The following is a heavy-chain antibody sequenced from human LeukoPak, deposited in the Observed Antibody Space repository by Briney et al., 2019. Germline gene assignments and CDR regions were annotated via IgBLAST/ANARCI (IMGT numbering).Heavy chain of an antibody. D-gene: IGHD2-21*02. CDR3: ARWRVVVTAISSYYFDY. J-gene: IGHJ4*02. CDR2: INHSGST. CDR1: GGSFSGYY. Sequence: SETLSLTCAVYGGSFSGYYWSWIRQPPGKGLEWIGEINHSGSTNYNPSLKSRVTISVDTSKNQFSLKLSSVTAADTAVYYCARWRVVVTAISSYYFDYWGQGTLVTVSS. V-gene: IGHV4-34*01.